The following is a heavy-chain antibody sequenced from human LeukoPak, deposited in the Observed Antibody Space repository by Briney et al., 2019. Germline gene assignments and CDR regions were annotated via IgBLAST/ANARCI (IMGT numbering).Heavy chain of an antibody. CDR2: ISYDGSNK. J-gene: IGHJ4*02. CDR3: AKGASGYSYGPFDY. V-gene: IGHV3-30*18. D-gene: IGHD5-18*01. Sequence: GGSLRLSCAASGFTSSSYGRHWVRQAPGKGLEWVAVISYDGSNKYYADSMKGRFTISRDNSKNTLYLQMNSLRAEDTAVHYCAKGASGYSYGPFDYWGQGTLVTVFS. CDR1: GFTSSSYG.